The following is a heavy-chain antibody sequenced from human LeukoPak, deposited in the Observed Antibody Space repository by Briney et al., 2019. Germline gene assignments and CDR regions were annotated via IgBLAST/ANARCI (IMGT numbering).Heavy chain of an antibody. CDR2: IRSKAYGGTA. Sequence: PGGSLRLSCTASGFTFGDYTVNWVRQAPGKGLEWLGFIRSKAYGGTAEYAASVKGRFTISRDDSKRIAYLEVNSLNTEDTAVYYCTRVAYDFWSGLSQFDYWGQGTLVTVSS. CDR1: GFTFGDYT. V-gene: IGHV3-49*04. D-gene: IGHD3-3*01. CDR3: TRVAYDFWSGLSQFDY. J-gene: IGHJ4*02.